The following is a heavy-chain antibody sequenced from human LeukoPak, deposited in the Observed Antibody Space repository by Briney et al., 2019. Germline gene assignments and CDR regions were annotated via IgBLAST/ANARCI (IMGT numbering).Heavy chain of an antibody. Sequence: SVKVSCKASGGTFSSYAISWVRQAPGQGLEWMGGIIPIFCTANYAQKFQGRVTITADKSTSTAYIELSSLRSADTAVYYSASGWTCSGGSCYSGDYWGQGTLVTVSS. J-gene: IGHJ4*02. CDR1: GGTFSSYA. CDR3: ASGWTCSGGSCYSGDY. V-gene: IGHV1-69*06. CDR2: IIPIFCTA. D-gene: IGHD2-15*01.